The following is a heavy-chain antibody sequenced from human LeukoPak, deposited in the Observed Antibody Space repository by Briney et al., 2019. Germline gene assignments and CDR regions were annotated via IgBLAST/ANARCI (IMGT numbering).Heavy chain of an antibody. D-gene: IGHD6-25*01. Sequence: GGSLRLSCAASGITGILTHTNCVGWARGKCLDWFSVISSGDNTYYADSVKGRFTISRDNSKNTLYLQMNSLRVEDTAVYYCGRDLIGTAASWDSWGQGTLVTVSS. CDR1: GITGILTH. CDR2: ISSGDNT. CDR3: GRDLIGTAASWDS. V-gene: IGHV3-53*01. J-gene: IGHJ4*02.